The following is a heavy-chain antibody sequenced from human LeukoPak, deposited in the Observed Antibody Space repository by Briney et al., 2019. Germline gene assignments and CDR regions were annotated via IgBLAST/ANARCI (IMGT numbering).Heavy chain of an antibody. D-gene: IGHD5-18*01. Sequence: SSETLSLTCTFSGGSISHYYCNWIRQPAGKGLEWIGRIYTSGSADYNPSLKNRVIMSVDTSENQFSLRLSSVTAADTAVYYCASFTDTAMVTGYYYYGMDVWGQGTTVTVSS. V-gene: IGHV4-4*07. CDR1: GGSISHYY. CDR3: ASFTDTAMVTGYYYYGMDV. J-gene: IGHJ6*02. CDR2: IYTSGSA.